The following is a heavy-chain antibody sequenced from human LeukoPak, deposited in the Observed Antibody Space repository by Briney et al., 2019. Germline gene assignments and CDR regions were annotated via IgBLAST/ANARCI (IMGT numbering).Heavy chain of an antibody. J-gene: IGHJ3*02. Sequence: KTSETLSLTCTVSGGSISSYYWSWIRQPAGKGLEWIGRIYTSGSTNYNPSLKSRVTMSVDTSKNQFSLKLSSVTAADTAVYYCARDRGGIVFSPAFDIWGQGTMVTVSS. D-gene: IGHD3-16*01. CDR3: ARDRGGIVFSPAFDI. V-gene: IGHV4-4*07. CDR2: IYTSGST. CDR1: GGSISSYY.